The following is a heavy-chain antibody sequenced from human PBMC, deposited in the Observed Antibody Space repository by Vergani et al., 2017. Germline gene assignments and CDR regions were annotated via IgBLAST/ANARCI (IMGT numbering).Heavy chain of an antibody. Sequence: QVQLQESGPGLVKPSQTLSLTCTVSGGSISSGVYYWSWIRQPPGKGLEWIGYIYYSGSTYYNPSLKSRVTISVDTSKNQFSLKLSSVTAADTAVYYCAREAITMVRGVIPIDYWSQGTLVTVSS. V-gene: IGHV4-30-4*08. CDR2: IYYSGST. D-gene: IGHD3-10*01. CDR1: GGSISSGVYY. CDR3: AREAITMVRGVIPIDY. J-gene: IGHJ4*02.